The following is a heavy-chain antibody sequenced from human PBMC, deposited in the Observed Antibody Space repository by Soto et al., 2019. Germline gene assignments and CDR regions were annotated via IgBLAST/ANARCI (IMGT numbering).Heavy chain of an antibody. CDR1: SYTFTSYF. V-gene: IGHV1-18*01. Sequence: ASVKVSFKPASYTFTSYFITWVRHAPGQGLEWMGWISAYNGNTNYAQMLQGRVTMTTDTSTATAYMEMRSLGSDDTAIYYCARQNYYSGMDVWGQGTTVTVSS. CDR2: ISAYNGNT. J-gene: IGHJ6*02. CDR3: ARQNYYSGMDV.